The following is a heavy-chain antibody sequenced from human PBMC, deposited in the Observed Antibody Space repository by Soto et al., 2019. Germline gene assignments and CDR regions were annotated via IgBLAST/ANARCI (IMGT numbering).Heavy chain of an antibody. CDR2: INHSGST. V-gene: IGHV4-34*01. Sequence: PSETLSLTCAVYGGSFSGYYWSWIRQPPGKGLEWIGEINHSGSTNYNPSPTSRVTISVDTSKNQFSLKLSSVTAADTAVYYCARHRYSYGVYYFDYWGQGTLVTVSS. D-gene: IGHD5-18*01. CDR3: ARHRYSYGVYYFDY. CDR1: GGSFSGYY. J-gene: IGHJ4*02.